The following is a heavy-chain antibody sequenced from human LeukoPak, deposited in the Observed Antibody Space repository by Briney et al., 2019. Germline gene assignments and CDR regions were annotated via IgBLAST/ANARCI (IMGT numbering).Heavy chain of an antibody. D-gene: IGHD3-9*01. V-gene: IGHV4-39*01. Sequence: SETLSLTCTGCRGSISRSSYYWGWIRQPPGKGPEYIGSIYYDGGTSYNPSLKSRVTMSGDTSRNQFSLKLSSVTAVDAAETACLCVASYNSSTGYYAYHCGQGTLVTVSS. CDR3: LCVASYNSSTGYYAYH. J-gene: IGHJ5*02. CDR2: IYYDGGT. CDR1: RGSISRSSYY.